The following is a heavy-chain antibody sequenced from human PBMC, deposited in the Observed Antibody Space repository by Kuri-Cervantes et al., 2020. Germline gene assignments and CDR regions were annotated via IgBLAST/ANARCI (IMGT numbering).Heavy chain of an antibody. J-gene: IGHJ5*02. CDR1: GGSFSGYY. D-gene: IGHD3-10*01. V-gene: IGHV4-34*01. CDR3: ARLLRGVINWFDP. Sequence: ESLKISCAVYGGSFSGYYWSWIRQPPGKGLEWIGEINHSGSTNYNPSLKSRVTISVDTSKNQFSLKLSSVTAADTAVYYCARLLRGVINWFDPWGQGTLVTVSS. CDR2: INHSGST.